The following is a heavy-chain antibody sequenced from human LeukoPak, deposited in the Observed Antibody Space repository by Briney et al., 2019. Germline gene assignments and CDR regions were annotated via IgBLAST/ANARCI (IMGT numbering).Heavy chain of an antibody. CDR1: GGSFSGYY. CDR3: ARGGYSYGLSFDY. CDR2: IYHSGST. J-gene: IGHJ4*02. V-gene: IGHV4-34*01. Sequence: SETLSLTCAVYGGSFSGYYWSWIRQPPGKGLEWIGYIYHSGSTYYNPSLKSRVTISVDRSKNQFSLKLSSVTAADTAVYYCARGGYSYGLSFDYWGQGTLVTVSS. D-gene: IGHD5-18*01.